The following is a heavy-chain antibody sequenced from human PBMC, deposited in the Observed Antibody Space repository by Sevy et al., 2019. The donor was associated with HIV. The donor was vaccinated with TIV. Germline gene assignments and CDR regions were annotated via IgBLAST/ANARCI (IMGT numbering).Heavy chain of an antibody. V-gene: IGHV4-30-2*01. CDR3: ARGHYDSSGYFDY. CDR1: GGSISSGGYS. J-gene: IGHJ4*02. Sequence: SETLSLTCAVSGGSISSGGYSWSWIRQPPGKGLEWIGYIYHSGSTYYNPSLKSRVTISVDRSKNQFSLKLSSVTAADTAVYYCARGHYDSSGYFDYWGQGTLVTVSS. D-gene: IGHD3-22*01. CDR2: IYHSGST.